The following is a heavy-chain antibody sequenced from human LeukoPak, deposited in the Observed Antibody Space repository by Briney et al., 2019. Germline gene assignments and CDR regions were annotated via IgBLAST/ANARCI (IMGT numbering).Heavy chain of an antibody. J-gene: IGHJ3*01. Sequence: GASVKVSCKASGYTFTSYGISWVRQAPGQGLEWMGWISAYNSNTNYAQKLQGRVTMTTDTSTTTAYMELRSLRSDDTAVYYCARDFYEFQLWFGVRAFDLWGQGTMVTVSS. V-gene: IGHV1-18*01. D-gene: IGHD3-10*01. CDR1: GYTFTSYG. CDR3: ARDFYEFQLWFGVRAFDL. CDR2: ISAYNSNT.